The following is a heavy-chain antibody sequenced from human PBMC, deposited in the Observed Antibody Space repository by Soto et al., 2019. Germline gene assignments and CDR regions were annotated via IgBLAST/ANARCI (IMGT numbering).Heavy chain of an antibody. CDR3: ASCTSSSRSEFGESYYYYYMDV. D-gene: IGHD3-10*01. J-gene: IGHJ6*03. CDR1: GFTFSDYY. CDR2: ISSSGSTI. Sequence: GGSLRLSCAASGFTFSDYYMSWIRQAPGKGLEWVSYISSSGSTIYYADSVKGRFTISRDNAKNSLYVQMNSLRAEDTAVYYCASCTSSSRSEFGESYYYYYMDVWGKGTTVTVSS. V-gene: IGHV3-11*01.